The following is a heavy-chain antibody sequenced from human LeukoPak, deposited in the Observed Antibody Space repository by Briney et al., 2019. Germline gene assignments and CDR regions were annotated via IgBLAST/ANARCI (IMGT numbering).Heavy chain of an antibody. Sequence: GESLKISCKGSGYSFSSYWIAWVRQMPGKGLEWMGIIHPRNSETTYTPSFQGQDTMSADKSMSTAYLQWSSLEASHTAMYQWARRLSSIAAAASNDYWGQGTVVTDCS. CDR3: ARRLSSIAAAASNDY. V-gene: IGHV5-51*01. CDR2: IHPRNSET. D-gene: IGHD6-13*01. CDR1: GYSFSSYW. J-gene: IGHJ4*02.